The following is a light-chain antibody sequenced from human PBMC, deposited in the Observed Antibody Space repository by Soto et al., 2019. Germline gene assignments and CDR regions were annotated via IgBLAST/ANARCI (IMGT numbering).Light chain of an antibody. CDR3: YSSTSSNTYV. Sequence: QSALTQPPSVSGSPGQSVTISCSGTSSDVGSYNRVSWYQQAPGTAPKVMIYEVSNRPSGVPDRFSGSKSGNTASLTISGLQPEDEADYYCYSSTSSNTYVLGTGTQLTVL. V-gene: IGLV2-18*02. J-gene: IGLJ1*01. CDR1: SSDVGSYNR. CDR2: EVS.